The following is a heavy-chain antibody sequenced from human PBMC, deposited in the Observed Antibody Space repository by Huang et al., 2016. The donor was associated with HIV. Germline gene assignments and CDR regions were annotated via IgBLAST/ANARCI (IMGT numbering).Heavy chain of an antibody. V-gene: IGHV5-51*01. CDR2: MTPDGCET. CDR3: TRLFPELESFYTPLYRGGTHNWFDP. Sequence: EVQLVQSGAEVRKPGESLRISCKTSGYKFSSYWMAWVGQTPGRGLEWMGSMTPDGCETIYSLYCERKVTMSVDKSNNTAFLQWGGLKASDSALYFCTRLFPELESFYTPLYRGGTHNWFDPWGQGTLVIVS. D-gene: IGHD3-10*01. CDR1: GYKFSSYW. J-gene: IGHJ5*02.